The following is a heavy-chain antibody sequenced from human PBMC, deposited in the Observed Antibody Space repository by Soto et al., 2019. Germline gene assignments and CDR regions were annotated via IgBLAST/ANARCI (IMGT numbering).Heavy chain of an antibody. CDR1: CGSIISNY. CDR3: ARYRREAVAGYTLDN. D-gene: IGHD6-13*01. V-gene: IGHV4-59*01. J-gene: IGHJ4*02. Sequence: SETLSLTCTVSCGSIISNYWTWIRQPPGKGLEWIGYVYNSGSTNYNPSLKSRVTISEDTSKSQFSLKVSSMTAADTAVYYCARYRREAVAGYTLDNWGQGILVTVSS. CDR2: VYNSGST.